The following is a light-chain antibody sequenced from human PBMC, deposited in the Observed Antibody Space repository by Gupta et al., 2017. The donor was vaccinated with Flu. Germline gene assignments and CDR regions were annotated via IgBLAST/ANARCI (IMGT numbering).Light chain of an antibody. CDR1: QSISTY. J-gene: IGKJ4*01. CDR2: DAS. CDR3: QQRSNWPLT. Sequence: EIVLTQSPATLSLSPGERATLSCRASQSISTYLAWYQQKPGQAPRLLIYDASNGATGMPARFSGSGSGTDFTLTISSLEPEDFAVYYCQQRSNWPLTFGGGTKVEIK. V-gene: IGKV3-11*01.